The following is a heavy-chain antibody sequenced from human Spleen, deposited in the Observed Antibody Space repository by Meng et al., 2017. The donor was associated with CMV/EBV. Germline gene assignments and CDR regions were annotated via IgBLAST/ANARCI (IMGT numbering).Heavy chain of an antibody. CDR1: GYTFTSYG. Sequence: ASVKVSCKASGYTFTSYGISWVRQAPGQGLEWMGWISAYNGNTNYAQKLQGRVTMTTDTSTSTAYVEPRSLRSDDTAVYYCARRGSSSSWFQVDYWGQGTLVTVSS. D-gene: IGHD6-13*01. CDR2: ISAYNGNT. J-gene: IGHJ4*02. V-gene: IGHV1-18*01. CDR3: ARRGSSSSWFQVDY.